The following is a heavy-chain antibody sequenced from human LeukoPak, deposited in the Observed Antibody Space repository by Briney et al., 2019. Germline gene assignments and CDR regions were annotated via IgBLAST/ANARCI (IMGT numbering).Heavy chain of an antibody. V-gene: IGHV3-48*04. Sequence: GGSLRLSCAASGFIFSSYNVNWVRQAPGKGLVWVSYISDVSNTIYYADSVKGRFTISRDNGKNSLFLQMNSLRAEDTAVYYCARGPPGPVVTAMEFDYWGQGTLVTVSS. J-gene: IGHJ4*02. CDR2: ISDVSNTI. CDR3: ARGPPGPVVTAMEFDY. CDR1: GFIFSSYN. D-gene: IGHD2-21*02.